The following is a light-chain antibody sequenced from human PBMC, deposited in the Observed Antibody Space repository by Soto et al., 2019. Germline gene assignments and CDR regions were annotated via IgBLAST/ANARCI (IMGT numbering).Light chain of an antibody. CDR1: QSVYTY. V-gene: IGKV3-11*01. CDR2: DAS. CDR3: QQRSSWPLT. Sequence: EIVLTQSPATLSMSPGERATLSCRASQSVYTYLAWYQQKPGQAPRLLIYDASNRATGIPARFSGSGSGTDFTLTIGRLEPEDFAVYYCQQRSSWPLTVGGGTKVEI. J-gene: IGKJ4*01.